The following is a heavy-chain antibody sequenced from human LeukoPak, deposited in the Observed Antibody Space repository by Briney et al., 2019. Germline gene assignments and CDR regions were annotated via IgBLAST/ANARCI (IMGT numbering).Heavy chain of an antibody. CDR3: ARLDYYASGAFDI. CDR2: IYYSGST. Sequence: SETLSLTCTVSGGSISGSSYYWGWIRQPPGKGLEWIGSIYYSGSTYYNPSLKSRVTISVDTSKNQFSLKLSSVTAADTAVYYCARLDYYASGAFDIWGQGTMVTVSS. CDR1: GGSISGSSYY. J-gene: IGHJ3*02. D-gene: IGHD3-10*01. V-gene: IGHV4-39*01.